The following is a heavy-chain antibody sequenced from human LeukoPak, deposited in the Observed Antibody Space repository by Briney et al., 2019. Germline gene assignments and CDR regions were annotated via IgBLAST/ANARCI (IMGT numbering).Heavy chain of an antibody. CDR2: IYYSGST. Sequence: SETLSLTCTVSGGSISSGGHYWSWVRHHPGKGLGWIVYIYYSGSTYYNPSLKSRVTISVDTSKNQFSLRLYSVTAADTAVYYCARGDSSGYYKLFDYWGQGTLVTVSS. J-gene: IGHJ4*02. D-gene: IGHD3-22*01. V-gene: IGHV4-31*03. CDR1: GGSISSGGHY. CDR3: ARGDSSGYYKLFDY.